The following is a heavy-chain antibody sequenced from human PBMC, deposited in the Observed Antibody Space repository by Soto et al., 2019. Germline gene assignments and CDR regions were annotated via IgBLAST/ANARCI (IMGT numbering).Heavy chain of an antibody. CDR3: ARERYQVLSDGMDV. D-gene: IGHD2-2*01. Sequence: ASVKVSCKASGFTFSDYYMHWVREAPGQGLEWMGWLNPKSGDTTYAQKFQGRLTLSRDTSINTAYMELSRLSIDDTALYYCARERYQVLSDGMDVWGQGTTVTVSS. CDR2: LNPKSGDT. CDR1: GFTFSDYY. V-gene: IGHV1-2*02. J-gene: IGHJ6*02.